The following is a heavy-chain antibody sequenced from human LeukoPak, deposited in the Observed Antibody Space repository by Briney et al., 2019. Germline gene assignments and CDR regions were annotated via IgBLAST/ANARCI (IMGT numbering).Heavy chain of an antibody. CDR1: GFTFSSYS. Sequence: PGGSLRLSCAASGFTFSSYSMNWVRQAPGKGLEWVSYISSSSSTIYYADSVKGRFTISRDNAKNSLYLQMNSLRAEDTAVYYCARGDPYYYDSSGYRSWDYWGQGTLVTVSS. J-gene: IGHJ4*02. CDR2: ISSSSSTI. V-gene: IGHV3-48*01. D-gene: IGHD3-22*01. CDR3: ARGDPYYYDSSGYRSWDY.